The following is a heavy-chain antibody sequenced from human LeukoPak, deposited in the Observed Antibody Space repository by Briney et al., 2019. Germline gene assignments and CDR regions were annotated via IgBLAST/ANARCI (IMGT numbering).Heavy chain of an antibody. CDR3: ARSFGYYYGSGSYHPLGP. CDR2: ISAYNGNT. D-gene: IGHD3-10*01. J-gene: IGHJ5*02. V-gene: IGHV1-18*01. CDR1: GYTFTSYG. Sequence: GASVKVSCKASGYTFTSYGISWVRQAPGQGLEWMGWISAYNGNTNYAQKLQGRVTMTTDTSTSTAYMELRSLRSDDTAVYYCARSFGYYYGSGSYHPLGPWGQGTLVTVSS.